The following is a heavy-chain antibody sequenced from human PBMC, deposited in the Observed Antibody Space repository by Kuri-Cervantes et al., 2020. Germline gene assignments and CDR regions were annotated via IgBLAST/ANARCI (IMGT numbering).Heavy chain of an antibody. CDR2: MSSSGDYK. CDR1: GFTFSKYS. D-gene: IGHD6-19*01. J-gene: IGHJ6*03. CDR3: ARFFKLGRAIAVAGNMDV. V-gene: IGHV3-21*03. Sequence: GESLKISCAASGFTFSKYSMDWVRQAPGKGLEWVSAMSSSGDYKYYADSVKGRFTISRDNAKNSLYLQMNSLRAEDTAVYYCARFFKLGRAIAVAGNMDVWGKGTTVTVSS.